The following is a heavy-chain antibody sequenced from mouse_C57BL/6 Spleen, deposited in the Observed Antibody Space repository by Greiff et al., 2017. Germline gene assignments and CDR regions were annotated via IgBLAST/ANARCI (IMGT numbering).Heavy chain of an antibody. CDR2: LYPSDSET. J-gene: IGHJ3*01. D-gene: IGHD1-1*01. CDR1: GYTFTSYW. V-gene: IGHV1-61*01. CDR3: TAGIYYHLAY. Sequence: QVQLQQPGAELVRPGSSVKLSCKASGYTFTSYWMDWVKQRPGQGLEWIGNLYPSDSETHYTQKFKDKATLTVDKSSSTAYMQLSSLTSEDAAVYYCTAGIYYHLAYWGQGTLVTVSA.